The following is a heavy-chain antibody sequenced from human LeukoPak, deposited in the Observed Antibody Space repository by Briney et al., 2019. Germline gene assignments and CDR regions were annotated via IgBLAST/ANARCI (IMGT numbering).Heavy chain of an antibody. J-gene: IGHJ3*02. D-gene: IGHD2-2*01. CDR3: VRGGYCTSTLCYLLNAFDI. CDR1: GFTFRSYW. Sequence: GGSLRLSCAASGFTFRSYWMTWVRQSPGKGLEWVANIKQDGTEKYYVDSVKGRFTISRDNAKNSVFLHLSSLRVEDTAAYYCVRGGYCTSTLCYLLNAFDIWGQGTVVTVSS. CDR2: IKQDGTEK. V-gene: IGHV3-7*01.